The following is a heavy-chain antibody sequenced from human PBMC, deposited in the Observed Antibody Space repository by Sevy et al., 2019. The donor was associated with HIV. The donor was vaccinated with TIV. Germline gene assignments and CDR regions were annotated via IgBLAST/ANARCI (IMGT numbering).Heavy chain of an antibody. D-gene: IGHD1-26*01. Sequence: SETLSLTCTVSGGSITSLYWNWIRQAPGKGLGWIANFCYNGHINYNPSLKSRVTLSLDTSKNQFSLRLSSVTAADTAMYYCAGENAWGRGYSWGQGTLVTVSS. CDR3: AGENAWGRGYS. CDR1: GGSITSLY. J-gene: IGHJ4*02. V-gene: IGHV4-59*08. CDR2: FCYNGHI.